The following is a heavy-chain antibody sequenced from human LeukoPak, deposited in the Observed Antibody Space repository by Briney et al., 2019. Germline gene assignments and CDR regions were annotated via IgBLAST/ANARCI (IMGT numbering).Heavy chain of an antibody. J-gene: IGHJ3*02. V-gene: IGHV4-59*01. CDR1: GGSINSYY. Sequence: SETLSLTCTVSGGSINSYYWSWIRQPPGKGLEWIGYIYYSGTTNYNPSLKSRVTISVDTSKNQFSLKLSSVTAADTAVYYCARGYSGSYYPDPSFDIWGQGTMVTVSS. CDR2: IYYSGTT. CDR3: ARGYSGSYYPDPSFDI. D-gene: IGHD1-26*01.